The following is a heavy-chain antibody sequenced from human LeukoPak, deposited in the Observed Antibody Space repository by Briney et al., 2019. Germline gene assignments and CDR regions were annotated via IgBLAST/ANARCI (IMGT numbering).Heavy chain of an antibody. J-gene: IGHJ4*02. V-gene: IGHV3-69-1*01. CDR1: GFYFSNAW. Sequence: GGSLRLSCAASGFYFSNAWMNWVRHAPGKGLEWVSSISSSSYIYYADSVKGRFTISRDNAKNSLYLQMNSLRAEDTAVYYCARSQPGIIAPFDYWGQGTLVTVSS. D-gene: IGHD1-14*01. CDR2: ISSSSYI. CDR3: ARSQPGIIAPFDY.